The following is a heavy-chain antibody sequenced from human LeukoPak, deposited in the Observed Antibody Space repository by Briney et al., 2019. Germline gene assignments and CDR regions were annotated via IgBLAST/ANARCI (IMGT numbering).Heavy chain of an antibody. V-gene: IGHV3-21*01. CDR1: GFTFSSYS. CDR3: ARSHQGSLRYFDWLPFDDFDY. D-gene: IGHD3-9*01. J-gene: IGHJ4*02. CDR2: ISSSSSYI. Sequence: SGGSLRLSCAASGFTFSSYSMNWVRQAPGKGLEWVSSISSSSSYIYYADSVKGRFTISRDNAKNSLYLQMSSLRAEDTAVYYCARSHQGSLRYFDWLPFDDFDYWGQGTLVTVSS.